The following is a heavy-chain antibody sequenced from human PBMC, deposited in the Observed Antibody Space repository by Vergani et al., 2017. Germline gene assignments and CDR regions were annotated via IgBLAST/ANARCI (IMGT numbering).Heavy chain of an antibody. Sequence: EVQLLESGGGLVQPGGSLRLSCAASGFTFSTYAMTWVRQAPGKGLEWVSYISSSSSTIYYADSVKGRFTISRDNAKNSLYLQMNSLRAEDTAVYYCARGGELPYYYYGMDVWGQGTTVTVSS. CDR1: GFTFSTYA. J-gene: IGHJ6*02. CDR3: ARGGELPYYYYGMDV. CDR2: ISSSSSTI. D-gene: IGHD1-26*01. V-gene: IGHV3-48*01.